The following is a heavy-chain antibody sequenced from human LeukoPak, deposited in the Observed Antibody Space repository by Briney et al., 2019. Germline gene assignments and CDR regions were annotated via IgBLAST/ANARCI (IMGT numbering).Heavy chain of an antibody. D-gene: IGHD6-13*01. CDR3: ARGPIGAEDYRMDV. CDR1: GHTFTNYD. J-gene: IGHJ6*02. V-gene: IGHV1-8*01. CDR2: MNPNSGST. Sequence: APVKVSCKASGHTFTNYDINSMPQATGQRLKGMGWMNPNSGSTEYAQKFQGRVTMTRSTSTSTAYMELSSLRSEDTAVFYCARGPIGAEDYRMDVWGQGTTVTVSS.